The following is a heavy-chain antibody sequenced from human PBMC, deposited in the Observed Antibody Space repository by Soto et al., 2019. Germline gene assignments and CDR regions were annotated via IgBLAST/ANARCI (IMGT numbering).Heavy chain of an antibody. D-gene: IGHD1-26*01. CDR3: ARDSAVKDYYYGMDV. CDR2: IIPILGIA. CDR1: GGTFSSYT. Sequence: SVKVSCKASGGTFSSYTISWVRQAPGQGLEWMGRIIPILGIANYAQKFQGRVTITADKSTSTAYMELSSLRSEDTAVYYCARDSAVKDYYYGMDVWGQGTTVTVSS. J-gene: IGHJ6*02. V-gene: IGHV1-69*04.